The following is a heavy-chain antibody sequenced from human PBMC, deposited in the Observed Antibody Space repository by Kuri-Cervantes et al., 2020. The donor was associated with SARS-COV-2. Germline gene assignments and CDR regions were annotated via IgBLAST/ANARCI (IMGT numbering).Heavy chain of an antibody. J-gene: IGHJ4*02. CDR2: VSYSGTT. CDR1: GDSVDSSTKY. Sequence: GSLRLSCTVSGDSVDSSTKYWTWLRQPPGKELEWIGYVSYSGTTNYNPSLKSRVTMSLDTSKNQFSLKLSSVTAADTAVYYCVRPRYSSSWYTDYWGQGTLVTVSS. CDR3: VRPRYSSSWYTDY. D-gene: IGHD6-13*01. V-gene: IGHV4-61*01.